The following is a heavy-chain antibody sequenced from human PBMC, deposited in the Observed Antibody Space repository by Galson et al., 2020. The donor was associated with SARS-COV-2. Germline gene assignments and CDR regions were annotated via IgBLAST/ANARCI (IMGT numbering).Heavy chain of an antibody. CDR3: ARDTWRYSSASGYGMDV. CDR1: GFTFSSYG. V-gene: IGHV3-33*01. CDR2: IWHDGSNK. Sequence: TGGSLRLSCAASGFTFSSYGMHWVRQAPGKGLEWVAVIWHDGSNKYYADSVKGRFTISRDNSKNTLYLQMNSLRAEDTAVYYCARDTWRYSSASGYGMDVWGQGTTVTVSS. D-gene: IGHD6-6*01. J-gene: IGHJ6*02.